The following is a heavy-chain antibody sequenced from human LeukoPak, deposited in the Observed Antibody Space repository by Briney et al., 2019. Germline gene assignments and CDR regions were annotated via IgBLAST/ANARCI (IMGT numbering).Heavy chain of an antibody. J-gene: IGHJ4*02. Sequence: PGGSLRLSCAASGFTFSNYWMHWVRQVPGKGLEWVSGLSASDGSAYYADSVKGRFTISRDNSKNTLYLQMNSLRAEDTALYYCAKNIGGYDYWGQGTLVTVSS. V-gene: IGHV3-23*01. D-gene: IGHD5-12*01. CDR3: AKNIGGYDY. CDR2: LSASDGSA. CDR1: GFTFSNYW.